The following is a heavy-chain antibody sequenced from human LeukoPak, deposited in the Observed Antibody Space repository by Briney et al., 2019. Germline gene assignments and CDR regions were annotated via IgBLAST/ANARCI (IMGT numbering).Heavy chain of an antibody. Sequence: GGSLRLSCAASGFTFSSYSMNWVRQAPGKGLEWVSSISSSSSYIYYADSVKGRFTISRDNAKNSLYLQMNRLRAEDTAVYYCARDPYYDILTGYPGYYYYYGMDVWGQGTTVTVSS. CDR1: GFTFSSYS. D-gene: IGHD3-9*01. J-gene: IGHJ6*02. V-gene: IGHV3-21*01. CDR2: ISSSSSYI. CDR3: ARDPYYDILTGYPGYYYYYGMDV.